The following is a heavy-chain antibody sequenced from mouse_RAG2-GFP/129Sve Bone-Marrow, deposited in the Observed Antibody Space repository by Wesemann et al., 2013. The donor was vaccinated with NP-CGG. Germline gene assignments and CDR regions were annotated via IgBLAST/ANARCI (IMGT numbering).Heavy chain of an antibody. Sequence: QVQLQQSGAELVRPGVSVKISCKGSGYTFTDYAMHWVKQSHAKSLEWIGVISTYYGDASYNQKFKGKATMTVDKSSSTAYMELARLTSEDSAIYYCARPETGYFDYWGQGTTLTVSS. CDR2: ISTYYGDA. J-gene: IGHJ2*01. D-gene: IGHD4-1*01. CDR3: ARPETGYFDY. V-gene: IGHV1S137*01. CDR1: GYTFTDYA.